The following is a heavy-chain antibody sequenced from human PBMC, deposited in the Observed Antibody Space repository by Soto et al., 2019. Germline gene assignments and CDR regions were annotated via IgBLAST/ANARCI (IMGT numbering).Heavy chain of an antibody. J-gene: IGHJ4*02. CDR3: ARESGSYFLGLDY. CDR1: GFTFSSYS. D-gene: IGHD1-26*01. V-gene: IGHV3-21*01. CDR2: ISSSSSYI. Sequence: EVQLVESGGGLVKPGGSLRLSCAASGFTFSSYSMNWVRQAPGKGREWVSSISSSSSYIYYADSVKGRFTNSRDNAKNSLYLQMNSLRAEDTAVYYCARESGSYFLGLDYWGQGTLVTVSS.